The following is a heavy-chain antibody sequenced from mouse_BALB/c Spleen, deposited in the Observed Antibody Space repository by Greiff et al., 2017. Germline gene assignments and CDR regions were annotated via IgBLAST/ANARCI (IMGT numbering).Heavy chain of an antibody. CDR1: GDSITSGY. D-gene: IGHD2-3*01. CDR2: ISYSGST. Sequence: EVQRVESGPSLVKPSQTLSLTCSVTGDSITSGYWNWIRKFPGNKLEYMGYISYSGSTYYNPSLKSRISITRDTSKNQYYLQLNSVTTEDTATYYCARCDGYYVAWFAYWGQGTLVTVSA. CDR3: ARCDGYYVAWFAY. V-gene: IGHV3-8*02. J-gene: IGHJ3*01.